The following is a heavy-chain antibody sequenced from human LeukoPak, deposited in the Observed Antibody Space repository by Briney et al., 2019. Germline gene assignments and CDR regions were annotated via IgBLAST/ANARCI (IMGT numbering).Heavy chain of an antibody. J-gene: IGHJ3*02. CDR1: GGSISSYY. D-gene: IGHD2-21*01. Sequence: SETLSLTCTVSGGSISSYYWGWIRQPAGKGLEWIGRIYTSGSTNYNPSLKSRVTMSIDMSKNQFSLKLSSVTAADTAVYYCARENIDRDIVGGDAFDIWGQGTMVTVSS. V-gene: IGHV4-4*07. CDR3: ARENIDRDIVGGDAFDI. CDR2: IYTSGST.